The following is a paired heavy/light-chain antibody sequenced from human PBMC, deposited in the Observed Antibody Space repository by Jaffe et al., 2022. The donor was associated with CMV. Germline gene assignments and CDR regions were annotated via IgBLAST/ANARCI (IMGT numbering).Light chain of an antibody. CDR3: AAWDGSLSNWL. CDR1: SSNIGNNA. CDR2: NNN. Sequence: QSVLTQPPSTSGTPGQRVTISCSGSSSNIGNNAVNWYQQLPGTAPKLLIHNNNQRPSGVPDRFSGSRSGTSASLAISGLQSEDEADYYCAAWDGSLSNWLFGGGTKLTVL. J-gene: IGLJ3*02. V-gene: IGLV1-44*01.
Heavy chain of an antibody. D-gene: IGHD2-2*01. V-gene: IGHV6-1*01. CDR1: GDSVSSKSGA. Sequence: QVQLQQSGPRLVKPSQTLSLTCVISGDSVSSKSGAWSWIRQSPSRGLEWLGRTFYRSRWSTDYAVSVRSRIVINPDTSKNQFSLQLNSVTPEDTAVYYCADQDFHHWSQGTPVTVSS. CDR2: TFYRSRWST. J-gene: IGHJ1*01. CDR3: ADQDFHH.